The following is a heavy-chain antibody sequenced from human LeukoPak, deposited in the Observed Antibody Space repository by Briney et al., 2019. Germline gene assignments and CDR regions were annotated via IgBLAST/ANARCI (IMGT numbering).Heavy chain of an antibody. D-gene: IGHD1-26*01. Sequence: GGSLRLSCAASGFTFSSYSMNWVRQAPGKGLEWVSSISSSSSYIYYADSVKGRFTISRDNAKNSLYLQMDSLRAEDTAVYYCARLKEWERYFDYWGQGTLVTVSS. CDR1: GFTFSSYS. CDR2: ISSSSSYI. J-gene: IGHJ4*02. V-gene: IGHV3-21*01. CDR3: ARLKEWERYFDY.